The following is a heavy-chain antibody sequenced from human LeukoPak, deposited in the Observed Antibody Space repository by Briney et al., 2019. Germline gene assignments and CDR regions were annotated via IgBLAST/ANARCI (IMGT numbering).Heavy chain of an antibody. V-gene: IGHV3-23*01. CDR1: GFTFSSYA. CDR2: ISGSGGST. J-gene: IGHJ4*02. CDR3: ARAPRRGYSHYFDY. D-gene: IGHD3-22*01. Sequence: GGSLRLSCAASGFTFSSYAMSWVRQAPGKGLEWVSAISGSGGSTYYADSVKGRFTISRDNSKNTLYLQMNSLRAEDTAVYYCARAPRRGYSHYFDYWGQGTLVTVSS.